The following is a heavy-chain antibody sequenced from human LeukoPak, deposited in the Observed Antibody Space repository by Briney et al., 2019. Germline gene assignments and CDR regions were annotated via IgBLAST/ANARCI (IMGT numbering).Heavy chain of an antibody. CDR3: ARVRKDGYNANYYYYGMDV. Sequence: GGSLRLSCAASGFTFSSYSMNWVRQAPGKGLEWISYISSSSSSIYYADSVKGRFTISRDNAKNSLYLQMKSLRDEDTAVYYCARVRKDGYNANYYYYGMDVWGQGTTVTVSS. CDR1: GFTFSSYS. D-gene: IGHD5-24*01. J-gene: IGHJ6*02. CDR2: ISSSSSSI. V-gene: IGHV3-48*02.